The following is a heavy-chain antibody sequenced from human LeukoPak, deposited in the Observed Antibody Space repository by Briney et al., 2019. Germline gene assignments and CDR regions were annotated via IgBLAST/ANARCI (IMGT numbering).Heavy chain of an antibody. D-gene: IGHD1-26*01. J-gene: IGHJ2*01. V-gene: IGHV3-23*01. CDR2: ISGSGGST. Sequence: GGSLRRSCAASGFTVSSNFMSWVRQAPGKGLEWVSTISGSGGSTYYADSVKGRFTISRDNSKNTLYLQMSSLRAEDTAVYYCAKDPANWDGYFDLWGRGTLVTVSS. CDR3: AKDPANWDGYFDL. CDR1: GFTVSSNF.